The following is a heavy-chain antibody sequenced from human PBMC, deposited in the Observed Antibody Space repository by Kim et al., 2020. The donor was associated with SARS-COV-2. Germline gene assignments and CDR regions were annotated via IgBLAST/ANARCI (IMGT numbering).Heavy chain of an antibody. CDR3: ARNPNRVYSSGWYVGIVY. V-gene: IGHV4-34*01. CDR2: INHSGST. D-gene: IGHD6-19*01. Sequence: SETLSLTCAVYGGSSSGYYWSWIRQPPGKGLEWIGEINHSGSTNYNPSLKSRVTISVDTSKNQFSLKLSSVTAADTAVYYCARNPNRVYSSGWYVGIVYWGQGTLVTVSS. J-gene: IGHJ4*02. CDR1: GGSSSGYY.